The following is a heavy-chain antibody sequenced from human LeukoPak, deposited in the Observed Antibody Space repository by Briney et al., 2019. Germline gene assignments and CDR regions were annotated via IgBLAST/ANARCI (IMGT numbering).Heavy chain of an antibody. CDR3: AIVEYRRSFSGFDA. D-gene: IGHD3-10*01. Sequence: GGSLRLSCAASGFTFSTLSMNWVRQSPGKGLEWLSSISGSNTYTYYADSVKGRFTVSRDNAKNSFYLQMTSLRADDTAVYYGAIVEYRRSFSGFDAWGQGTTVTVSS. CDR1: GFTFSTLS. V-gene: IGHV3-21*01. CDR2: ISGSNTYT. J-gene: IGHJ6*02.